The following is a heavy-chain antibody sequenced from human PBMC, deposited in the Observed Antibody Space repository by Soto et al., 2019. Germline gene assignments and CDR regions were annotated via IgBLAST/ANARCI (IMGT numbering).Heavy chain of an antibody. Sequence: ASVKVSCKASGYTFTNYGISWVRQAPGQGLEWMGWISAYNGNTNYAQKLQDRVTMTIDTSTSTAYMELSSLRSEDTAVYYCARGITLPTPLDYWGQGTLVTVSS. D-gene: IGHD1-20*01. CDR2: ISAYNGNT. CDR3: ARGITLPTPLDY. CDR1: GYTFTNYG. J-gene: IGHJ4*02. V-gene: IGHV1-18*01.